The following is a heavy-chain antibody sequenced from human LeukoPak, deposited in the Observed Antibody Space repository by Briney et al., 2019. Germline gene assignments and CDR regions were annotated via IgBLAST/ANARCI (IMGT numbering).Heavy chain of an antibody. D-gene: IGHD4/OR15-4a*01. CDR2: IIPIFGTA. CDR1: GGTFSSYA. V-gene: IGHV1-69*05. CDR3: ARARMVDDTRFMDY. J-gene: IGHJ4*02. Sequence: VASVKVSCKASGGTFSSYAISWVRQAPGQGLEWMGGIIPIFGTANYAQKFQGRVTITTDESTSTAYMELGSLRSEDTAVYYCARARMVDDTRFMDYWGQGTLVTVSS.